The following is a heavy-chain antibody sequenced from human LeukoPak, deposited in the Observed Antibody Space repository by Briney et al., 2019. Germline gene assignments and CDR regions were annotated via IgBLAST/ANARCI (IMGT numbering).Heavy chain of an antibody. J-gene: IGHJ4*02. D-gene: IGHD6-13*01. CDR3: ARGDSSSWYETFDY. V-gene: IGHV1-8*01. Sequence: ASAKVSCKASGYTFTSYDINWVRQATGQGLEWMGWMNPNSGNTGYAQKFQGRVTMTRNTSISTAYMELSSLRSEDTAVYYCARGDSSSWYETFDYWGQGTLVTVSS. CDR1: GYTFTSYD. CDR2: MNPNSGNT.